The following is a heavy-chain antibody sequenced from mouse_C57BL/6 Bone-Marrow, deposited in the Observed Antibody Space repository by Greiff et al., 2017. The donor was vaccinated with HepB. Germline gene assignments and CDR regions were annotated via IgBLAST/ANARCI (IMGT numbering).Heavy chain of an antibody. CDR3: ARKGVYDPHYYAMDY. D-gene: IGHD2-3*01. J-gene: IGHJ4*01. V-gene: IGHV15-2*01. Sequence: QVQLQQSGSELRSPGSSVKLSCKDFDSEVFPIAYMSWVRQKPGHGFEWIGGILPSIGRTIYGEKFEDKATLDADTLSNTAYLELNSLTSEDSAIYYCARKGVYDPHYYAMDYWGQGTSVTVSS. CDR1: DSEVFPIAY. CDR2: ILPSIGRT.